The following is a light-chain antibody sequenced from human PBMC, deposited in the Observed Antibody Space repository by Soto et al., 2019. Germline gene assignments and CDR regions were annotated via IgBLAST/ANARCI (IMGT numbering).Light chain of an antibody. CDR2: GNI. Sequence: QSVLTQPPSVSGAPGQRVTISCTGSSSNIGAGYDVHWYQQLPGTAPKLLIYGNINRPSGVPDRFSASKSDTSASLAITGLQAEDEADYYCQSYDSSLSGVVFGGGTKLTVL. V-gene: IGLV1-40*01. J-gene: IGLJ2*01. CDR1: SSNIGAGYD. CDR3: QSYDSSLSGVV.